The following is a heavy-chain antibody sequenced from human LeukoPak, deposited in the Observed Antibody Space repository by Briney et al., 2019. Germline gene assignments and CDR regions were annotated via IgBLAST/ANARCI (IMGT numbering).Heavy chain of an antibody. CDR1: GGTFSSYA. CDR2: TIPIFGTA. D-gene: IGHD6-19*01. Sequence: SVKVSCKASGGTFSSYAISWVRQAPGQGLEWMGGTIPIFGTANYAQKFQGRVTITTDESTSTAYMELSSLRSEDTAVYYCASSEKGIAVAGVAFGIWGQGTMVTVSS. J-gene: IGHJ3*02. CDR3: ASSEKGIAVAGVAFGI. V-gene: IGHV1-69*05.